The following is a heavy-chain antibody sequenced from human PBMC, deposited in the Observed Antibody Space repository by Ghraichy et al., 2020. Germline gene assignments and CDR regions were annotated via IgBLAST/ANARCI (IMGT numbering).Heavy chain of an antibody. CDR2: INYSGKT. Sequence: ESLNISCAVSGGSISGSYYYWGWIRQPPGKGLEWIGTINYSGKTYYRPSLKSRVTISVDTSKNQFSLKLSSLTAADTAIYYCTRELAGASDYWGLGTLVTVSS. CDR3: TRELAGASDY. J-gene: IGHJ4*02. D-gene: IGHD1-26*01. V-gene: IGHV4-39*02. CDR1: GGSISGSYYY.